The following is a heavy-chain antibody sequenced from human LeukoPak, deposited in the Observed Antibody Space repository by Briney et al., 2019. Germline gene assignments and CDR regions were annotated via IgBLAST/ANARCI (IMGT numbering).Heavy chain of an antibody. CDR3: ARDELGVSGSGVYYYYGMDV. CDR2: ISRSGTDI. J-gene: IGHJ6*02. Sequence: GGSLRLSCAASGFSFSSYSMNWVRQAPGKGLEWVSSISRSGTDIQYADSVKGRFTISRDNAKNSLHLQMNSLRAEDTAVYYCARDELGVSGSGVYYYYGMDVWGQGTTVTVS. D-gene: IGHD3-10*01. V-gene: IGHV3-21*01. CDR1: GFSFSSYS.